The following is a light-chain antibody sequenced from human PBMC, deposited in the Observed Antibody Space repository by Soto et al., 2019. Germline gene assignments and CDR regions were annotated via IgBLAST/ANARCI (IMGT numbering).Light chain of an antibody. CDR3: QQYNSWPPSRFT. Sequence: EIVMTQSPATLSVSPGERATLSCRASQSVSSNLAWYQQKPGQAPRLLIYGASTRATGIPARFSGSGSGTECTLTISSLQSEDFAGYYCQQYNSWPPSRFTFGPGTKVDIK. J-gene: IGKJ3*01. CDR2: GAS. CDR1: QSVSSN. V-gene: IGKV3-15*01.